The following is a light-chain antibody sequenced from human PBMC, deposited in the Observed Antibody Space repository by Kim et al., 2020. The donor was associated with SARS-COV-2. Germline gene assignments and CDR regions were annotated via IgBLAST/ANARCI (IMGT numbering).Light chain of an antibody. Sequence: PGKTARITCGGNNIGTKSVHWYQQKPGQAPVLVIYYDSDRPSGIPERFSGSNSGNTATLTISRVEAGDEADYYCQVWDSSSDHVVFGGGTQLTVL. J-gene: IGLJ2*01. CDR2: YDS. CDR1: NIGTKS. V-gene: IGLV3-21*04. CDR3: QVWDSSSDHVV.